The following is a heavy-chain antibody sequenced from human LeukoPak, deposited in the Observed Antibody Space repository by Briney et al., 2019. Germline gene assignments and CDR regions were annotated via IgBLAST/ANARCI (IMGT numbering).Heavy chain of an antibody. CDR3: ASSNPYCSGGSCLRNFDY. J-gene: IGHJ4*02. CDR2: TYYSGST. Sequence: SETLSLTCTVSGGSISSYYWSWIRQPPGKGLEWIGYTYYSGSTNYNPSLKSRVTISVDTSKNQFSLKLSSVTAADTAVYYCASSNPYCSGGSCLRNFDYWGQGTLVTVSS. D-gene: IGHD2-15*01. CDR1: GGSISSYY. V-gene: IGHV4-59*01.